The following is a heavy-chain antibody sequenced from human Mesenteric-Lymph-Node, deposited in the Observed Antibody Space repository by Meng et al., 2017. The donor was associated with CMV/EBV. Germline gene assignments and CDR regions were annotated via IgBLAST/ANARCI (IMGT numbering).Heavy chain of an antibody. J-gene: IGHJ4*02. D-gene: IGHD1-26*01. CDR1: GYTFTSYD. CDR3: ATSQGGSFARGDY. Sequence: ASVKVSCKASGYTFTSYDINWVRQATGQGLEWMGWMNPNSGNTGYAQKFQGRVTMTRNTSITTAYMELSSLRSEDTAVYYCATSQGGSFARGDYWGQGTLVTVSS. V-gene: IGHV1-8*01. CDR2: MNPNSGNT.